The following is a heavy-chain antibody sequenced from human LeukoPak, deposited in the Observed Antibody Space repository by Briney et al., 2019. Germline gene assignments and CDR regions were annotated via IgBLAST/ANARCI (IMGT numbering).Heavy chain of an antibody. Sequence: PSETLSLTCTVSGGSISSGGYYWSWIRQPPGKGLEWIGYIYYSGSTYYNPSLKSRVTISVDTSKNQFSLKLSSVTAADTAVYYCARVTKTYYYGMDVWGQGTTVTVSS. CDR3: ARVTKTYYYGMDV. CDR2: IYYSGST. J-gene: IGHJ6*02. CDR1: GGSISSGGYY. V-gene: IGHV4-30-4*08. D-gene: IGHD4-17*01.